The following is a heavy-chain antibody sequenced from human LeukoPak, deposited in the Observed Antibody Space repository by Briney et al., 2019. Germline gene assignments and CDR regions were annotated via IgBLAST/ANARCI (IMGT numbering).Heavy chain of an antibody. D-gene: IGHD3-22*01. Sequence: PGGSLRLSCAASGFTFDDYAMHWVRQAPGKGLEWVSGISWNSGSIGYADSVKGRFTISRDNAKNSLYLQMNSLRAEDTALYYWAKDSCCYYLGAFDIWGQRKKGNGSS. CDR1: GFTFDDYA. J-gene: IGHJ3*02. CDR2: ISWNSGSI. V-gene: IGHV3-9*01. CDR3: AKDSCCYYLGAFDI.